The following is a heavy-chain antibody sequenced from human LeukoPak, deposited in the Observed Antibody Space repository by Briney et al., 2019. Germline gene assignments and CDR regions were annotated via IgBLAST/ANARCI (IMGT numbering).Heavy chain of an antibody. CDR1: GYTFTSYH. J-gene: IGHJ1*01. V-gene: IGHV1-18*04. CDR3: ARVRDYYDSRGYYFEYFDH. CDR2: ISAYNGNT. Sequence: ASVKVSCKASGYTFTSYHMHWVRQAPGQGLEWMGWISAYNGNTNYAQKLQGRVTMTTDTSTSTAYMELRSLRSDDTAVYYCARVRDYYDSRGYYFEYFDHWGQGTLVTVSS. D-gene: IGHD3-22*01.